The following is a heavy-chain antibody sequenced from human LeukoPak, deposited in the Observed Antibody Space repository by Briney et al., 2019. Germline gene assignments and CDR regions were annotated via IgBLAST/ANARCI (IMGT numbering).Heavy chain of an antibody. Sequence: PGGSLRLSCAASGFTFSNYGMHWVRQAPGKGLEWVAFMQYDGSNKFFADSVKGRFTISRDNSKNTLYLQMNSLRAEDTAVYYCAKEQQLEPFDYWGQGTLVTVSS. CDR3: AKEQQLEPFDY. CDR2: MQYDGSNK. J-gene: IGHJ4*02. V-gene: IGHV3-30*02. D-gene: IGHD1-1*01. CDR1: GFTFSNYG.